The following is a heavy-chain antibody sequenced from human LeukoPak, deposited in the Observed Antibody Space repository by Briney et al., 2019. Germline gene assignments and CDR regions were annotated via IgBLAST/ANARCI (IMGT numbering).Heavy chain of an antibody. CDR1: GFTFNKHG. D-gene: IGHD3-10*02. V-gene: IGHV3-30*02. J-gene: IGHJ3*02. CDR2: IRNDGNNK. Sequence: GGSLRLSCAASGFTFNKHGMHWVRQAPGKGLEWFSFIRNDGNNKYQPDSVKGRFTISRDNSKNTLYLQMNSLRAEDTAVYYCAKDRTMFSGDDAFDIWGQGTMVTVSS. CDR3: AKDRTMFSGDDAFDI.